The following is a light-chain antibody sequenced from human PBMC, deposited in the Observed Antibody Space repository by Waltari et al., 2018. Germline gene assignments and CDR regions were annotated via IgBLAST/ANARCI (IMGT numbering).Light chain of an antibody. Sequence: HSALTQPASVSGSPGQSITIPCSGSSSDVGCYNYVSWYLQYPGQAPKLIIYDVSQRPSEISDRFSGSKSGSTASLTISGLQAEDEADYYCSSYTSSNTVVFGGGTKVTVL. V-gene: IGLV2-14*03. CDR2: DVS. J-gene: IGLJ2*01. CDR3: SSYTSSNTVV. CDR1: SSDVGCYNY.